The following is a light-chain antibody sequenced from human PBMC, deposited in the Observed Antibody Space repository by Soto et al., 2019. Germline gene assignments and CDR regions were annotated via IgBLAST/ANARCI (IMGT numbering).Light chain of an antibody. V-gene: IGKV1-33*01. J-gene: IGKJ3*01. CDR1: QSIKNW. Sequence: DIQMTQSPSTLSASVGDRVTITCRASQSIKNWLAWYQQKPGEAPKLLIYDASTLETGVPSRFSGSGSGTDFTFTISSLQPEDIATYYCQQSDDLPPLTFGPGTRVDLK. CDR2: DAS. CDR3: QQSDDLPPLT.